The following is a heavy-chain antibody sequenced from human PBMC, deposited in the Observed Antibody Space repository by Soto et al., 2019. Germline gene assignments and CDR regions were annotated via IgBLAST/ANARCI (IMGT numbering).Heavy chain of an antibody. V-gene: IGHV3-21*01. CDR2: ISSSSSYI. CDR3: AREPQHIRCLEWLGSRYYYMDV. D-gene: IGHD3-3*01. Sequence: GGSLRLSCAASGFAFSSYSMNWVRQAPGKGLEWVSSISSSSSYIYYADSVKGRFTISRDNAKNSLYLQMNSLRAEDTAVYYCAREPQHIRCLEWLGSRYYYMDVWGKGTTVTVSS. CDR1: GFAFSSYS. J-gene: IGHJ6*03.